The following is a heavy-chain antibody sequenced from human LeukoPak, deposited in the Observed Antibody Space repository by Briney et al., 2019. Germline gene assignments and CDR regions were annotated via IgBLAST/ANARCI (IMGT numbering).Heavy chain of an antibody. CDR2: FNPSGGST. V-gene: IGHV1-46*01. CDR1: GYTFTSYA. Sequence: AASVKVSCKASGYTFTSYAMHWVRQAPGQGLEWMGIFNPSGGSTSYAQKFQGRVTMTRDTSTSTVYMELSSLRSEDTAVYYCASLAAAGTRGEFDYWGQGTLVTVSS. D-gene: IGHD6-13*01. J-gene: IGHJ4*02. CDR3: ASLAAAGTRGEFDY.